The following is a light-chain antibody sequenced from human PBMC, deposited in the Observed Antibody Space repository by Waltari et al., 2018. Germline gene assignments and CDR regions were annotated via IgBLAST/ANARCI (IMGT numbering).Light chain of an antibody. Sequence: QSVLTQPPSVSGAPGQRVPIPCTGRGSTIGAGYDVHWYQQPPRAAPKLLIYGSTSRPLGVPDRFFGSTSGTSASLVIIGLQAEDEGDYYCQSYDTSLSVVFGGGTKLAVL. V-gene: IGLV1-40*01. CDR3: QSYDTSLSVV. CDR1: GSTIGAGYD. J-gene: IGLJ3*02. CDR2: GST.